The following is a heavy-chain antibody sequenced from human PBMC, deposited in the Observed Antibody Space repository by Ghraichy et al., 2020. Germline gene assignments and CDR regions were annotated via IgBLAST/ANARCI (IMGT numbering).Heavy chain of an antibody. CDR1: GGSISSSGYY. J-gene: IGHJ4*02. V-gene: IGHV4-39*07. Sequence: SQTLSLTCIVSGGSISSSGYYWGWIRQPPGKGLEWIGGIYYSGSTFYNPSLKSRVTISVDTSKNQFSLKLSSVTAADTAVYYCAREAQWLLPYFDYWGQGTLVTVSS. D-gene: IGHD6-19*01. CDR2: IYYSGST. CDR3: AREAQWLLPYFDY.